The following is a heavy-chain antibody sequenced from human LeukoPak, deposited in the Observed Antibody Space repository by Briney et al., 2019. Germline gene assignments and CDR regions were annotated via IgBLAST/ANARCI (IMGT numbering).Heavy chain of an antibody. D-gene: IGHD1-1*01. Sequence: SETLSLTCTVSGDSFSSVTDYWAWIRQPPGKGLEWIGYIYYSGSTNYNPSLKSRVTISVDTSKNQFSLKLSSVTAADTAVYYCARDLTDNYYFDYWGQGTLVTVSS. CDR1: GDSFSSVTDY. J-gene: IGHJ4*02. CDR3: ARDLTDNYYFDY. V-gene: IGHV4-61*01. CDR2: IYYSGST.